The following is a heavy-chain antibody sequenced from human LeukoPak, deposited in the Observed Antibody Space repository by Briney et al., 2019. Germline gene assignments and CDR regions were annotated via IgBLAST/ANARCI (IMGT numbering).Heavy chain of an antibody. D-gene: IGHD3-22*01. CDR1: GFTFGKYG. J-gene: IGHJ4*02. V-gene: IGHV3-7*01. CDR3: SNGIYDRSY. Sequence: GGSLRLSCVASGFTFGKYGMAWVRQAPGKGLEWLANIEQDGSEEYYLDSVRGRFTVSRDNAKNTLYLQMNSLRAEDTAVYYCSNGIYDRSYWGQGTQVTVSS. CDR2: IEQDGSEE.